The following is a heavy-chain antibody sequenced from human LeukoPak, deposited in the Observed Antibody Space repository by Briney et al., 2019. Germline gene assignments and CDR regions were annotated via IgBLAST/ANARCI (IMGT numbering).Heavy chain of an antibody. CDR1: GFTFSSYG. V-gene: IGHV3-30*18. CDR3: AKGPKQIPLHYYYYYGMDV. Sequence: AGGSLRLSCAASGFTFSSYGMHWVRQAPGKGLKWVAVISYDGSNKYYADSVKGRFTISRDNSKNTLYLQMNSLRAEDTAVYYCAKGPKQIPLHYYYYYGMDVWGQGTTVTVSS. D-gene: IGHD2-21*01. CDR2: ISYDGSNK. J-gene: IGHJ6*02.